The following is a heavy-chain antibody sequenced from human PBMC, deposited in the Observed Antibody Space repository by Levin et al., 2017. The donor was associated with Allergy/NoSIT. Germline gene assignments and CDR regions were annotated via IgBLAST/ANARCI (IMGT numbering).Heavy chain of an antibody. CDR2: IYPGESDI. D-gene: IGHD2-21*02. J-gene: IGHJ6*02. CDR3: VRGDCGGDCYSRFYGMDV. CDR1: GYTYTSYW. Sequence: GGSLRLSCKSSGYTYTSYWIGWVRQTPGKGLEWMGLIYPGESDIRYSPTFQGQVTISADKSISTAYLQWGSLKASDTGLYYCVRGDCGGDCYSRFYGMDVWGQGTTVTVSS. V-gene: IGHV5-51*01.